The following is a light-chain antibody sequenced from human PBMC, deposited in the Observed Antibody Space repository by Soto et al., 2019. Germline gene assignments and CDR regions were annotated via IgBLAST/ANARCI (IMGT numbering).Light chain of an antibody. Sequence: QSVLTQPPSASGTPGQRVSLSCSGSSSNIGGNYVCWYQQLPGTAPKLLIYDTDQRPSGVPDRFSASKSGTSASLAISGLRSEDEADYYCAAWDDSLSGRVFGGGTQLTVL. CDR2: DTD. J-gene: IGLJ2*01. CDR3: AAWDDSLSGRV. CDR1: SSNIGGNY. V-gene: IGLV1-47*02.